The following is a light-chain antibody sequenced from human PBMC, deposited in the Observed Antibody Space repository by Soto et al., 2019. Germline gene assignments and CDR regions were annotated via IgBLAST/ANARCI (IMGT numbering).Light chain of an antibody. CDR1: QSISSW. V-gene: IGKV1-5*03. Sequence: DIQMTQSPSTLSASVGDRVTITCRASQSISSWLAWYQQKPGKAPKLLIYKASSLESGVPSRFSGSGSGTEFNLTISSMQPDDFETYYCQQYNSYPGTFGQGTKVEIK. CDR2: KAS. CDR3: QQYNSYPGT. J-gene: IGKJ1*01.